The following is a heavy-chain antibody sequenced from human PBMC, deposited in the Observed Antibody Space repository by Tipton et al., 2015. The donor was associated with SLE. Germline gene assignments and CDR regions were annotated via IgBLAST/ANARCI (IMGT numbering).Heavy chain of an antibody. CDR3: ARDNIVVEIAKGAFDI. V-gene: IGHV4-38-2*02. D-gene: IGHD2-21*01. CDR1: GGSISGYY. Sequence: GLVKPSETLSLTCTVSGGSISGYYWGWIRQPPGKGLEWIGSIYHSGSTYYNPSLKSRVTISVDTSKNQFSLKLSSVTAADTAVYYCARDNIVVEIAKGAFDIWGQGTMVTVSS. CDR2: IYHSGST. J-gene: IGHJ3*02.